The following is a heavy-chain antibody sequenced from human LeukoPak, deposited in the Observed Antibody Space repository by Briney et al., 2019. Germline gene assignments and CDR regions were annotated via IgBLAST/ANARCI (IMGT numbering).Heavy chain of an antibody. V-gene: IGHV3-23*01. CDR3: AKDLALAGTGGGFDV. CDR2: IRGGGDKT. CDR1: GFTLTTYA. J-gene: IGHJ3*01. Sequence: GGSLRLSCAACGFTLTTYAINGVRQAPGKGLEGVSGIRGGGDKTYYADSVKGRFTISRENYKNTVSLQMSRLRGGDRALYYCAKDLALAGTGGGFDVWGQGTRVAVSS. D-gene: IGHD6-19*01.